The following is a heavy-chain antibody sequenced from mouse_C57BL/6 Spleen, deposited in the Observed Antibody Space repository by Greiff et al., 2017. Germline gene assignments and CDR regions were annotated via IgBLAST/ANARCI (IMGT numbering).Heavy chain of an antibody. D-gene: IGHD3-1*01. CDR3: ARTGGREGGYYFDY. V-gene: IGHV1-69*01. CDR2: IDPSDSHT. Sequence: QVQLQQPGAELVMPAPSVTLSCKASGYTFTSYWMHWVKQRPGQGLEWIGEIDPSDSHTNYNQKFKGKSTVTVDKSSSTAYKLLSRLTSEDSAVYYCARTGGREGGYYFDYWGQGTTLTVSS. J-gene: IGHJ2*01. CDR1: GYTFTSYW.